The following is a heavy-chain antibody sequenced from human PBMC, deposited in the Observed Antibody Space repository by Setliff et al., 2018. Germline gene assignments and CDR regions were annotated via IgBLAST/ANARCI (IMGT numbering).Heavy chain of an antibody. J-gene: IGHJ5*02. V-gene: IGHV5-51*01. D-gene: IGHD3-10*01. CDR2: IYPGDSIT. CDR3: ARHPYYYGSGTYLDNNNRWFDP. CDR1: GYSFSTCW. Sequence: PGESLKISCKGSGYSFSTCWIGWVRQMPGKGLEWMGIIYPGDSITRYSPSFQGQVTISVDKSINTAYLQWSSLRASDTAIYYCARHPYYYGSGTYLDNNNRWFDPWGQGTLVNVSS.